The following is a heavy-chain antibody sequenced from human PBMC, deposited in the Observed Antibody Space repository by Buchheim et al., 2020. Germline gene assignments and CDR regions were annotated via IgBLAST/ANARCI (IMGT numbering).Heavy chain of an antibody. Sequence: EVQVVESGGGLVQPGGSLRLSCAASGISFRSSDMNWVRQAPGKGLEWVLYISSGSSTIYYADSVKGRFPIPRDHAKSSLSLRMNSLRVEDTAVYYCASGDANFDHWGQGTL. CDR1: GISFRSSD. J-gene: IGHJ4*02. D-gene: IGHD2-8*01. CDR3: ASGDANFDH. V-gene: IGHV3-48*01. CDR2: ISSGSSTI.